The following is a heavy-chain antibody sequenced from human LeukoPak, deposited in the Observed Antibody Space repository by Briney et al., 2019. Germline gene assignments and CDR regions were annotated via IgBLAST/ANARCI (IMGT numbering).Heavy chain of an antibody. CDR1: GGTFSSYG. CDR2: IIPIFGTA. J-gene: IGHJ4*02. Sequence: SVKVSCKAPGGTFSSYGFSWVRQAPGQGLEWMGGIIPIFGTANYAQKFQGRVTITTDESTSTAYMELSSLRSEDTAVYYCARDSYYDSSGYFGYWGQGTLVTVSS. V-gene: IGHV1-69*05. CDR3: ARDSYYDSSGYFGY. D-gene: IGHD3-22*01.